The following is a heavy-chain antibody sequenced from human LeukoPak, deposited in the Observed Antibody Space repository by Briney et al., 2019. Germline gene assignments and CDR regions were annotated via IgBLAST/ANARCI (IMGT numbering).Heavy chain of an antibody. CDR1: GFTFSSYS. Sequence: GGSLRLSCAASGFTFSSYSMNWVRQAPGKGLEWVSSISSSSSYIYYADSVKGRFTISRDNAKNSLYLQMNSLRAEDTAVYYCARDAPGALGYCSGGSCYRRWYFDLWGRGTLVTVSS. D-gene: IGHD2-15*01. CDR3: ARDAPGALGYCSGGSCYRRWYFDL. V-gene: IGHV3-21*01. CDR2: ISSSSSYI. J-gene: IGHJ2*01.